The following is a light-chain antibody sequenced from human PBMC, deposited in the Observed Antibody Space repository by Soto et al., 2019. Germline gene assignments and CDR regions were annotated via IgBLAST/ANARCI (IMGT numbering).Light chain of an antibody. CDR3: LQTYSVHHT. Sequence: DIQMAQSPTSLSASVGGRVTITCRASQSISTSLNWYQQKSGKAPHLLVYATSFLQSGVPSRFSGSGSGTAFTLTISSLQPEDSATYYCLQTYSVHHTFGQATELEIK. CDR1: QSISTS. J-gene: IGKJ2*01. CDR2: ATS. V-gene: IGKV1-39*01.